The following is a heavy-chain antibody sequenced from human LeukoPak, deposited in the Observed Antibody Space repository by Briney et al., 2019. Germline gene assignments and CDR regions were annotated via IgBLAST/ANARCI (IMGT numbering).Heavy chain of an antibody. V-gene: IGHV3-23*01. CDR1: GFTFSSYA. D-gene: IGHD3-16*02. CDR3: AKVPNDYVWGSYRPHFDY. Sequence: GGSLRLSCAASGFTFSSYAMSWVRQAPGKGLEWVSAISGSGGSTYYADPVKGRFTISRDNSKNTLYLQMNSLRAEDTAVYYCAKVPNDYVWGSYRPHFDYWGQGTLVTVSS. CDR2: ISGSGGST. J-gene: IGHJ4*02.